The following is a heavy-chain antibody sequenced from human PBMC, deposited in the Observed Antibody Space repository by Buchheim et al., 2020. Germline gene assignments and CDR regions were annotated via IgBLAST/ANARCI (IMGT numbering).Heavy chain of an antibody. V-gene: IGHV4-59*01. Sequence: QVQLQESGPGLVKPSETLSLTCTVSGGAISSYYWSWIRQSPGKGLEWIGYVYHDGSTSYNAALKSRVTMKVETSKNRFSLKLTSVTAADTAVYYCARGFSAYDLYFDYWGQGT. CDR3: ARGFSAYDLYFDY. CDR2: VYHDGST. J-gene: IGHJ4*02. D-gene: IGHD5-12*01. CDR1: GGAISSYY.